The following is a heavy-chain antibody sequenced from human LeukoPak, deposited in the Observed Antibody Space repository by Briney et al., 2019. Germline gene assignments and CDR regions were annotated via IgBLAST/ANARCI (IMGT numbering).Heavy chain of an antibody. CDR2: ISYDRSNK. J-gene: IGHJ4*02. Sequence: GGSLRLSCAASGFTFSSYSMNWVRQAPGKGLEWVAVISYDRSNKYYADSVKGRFTISRDNSKNTLYLQMNSLRAEDTAVYYCAKDERASATYSGYEMDDPYFDYWGQGTLVTVSS. D-gene: IGHD5-12*01. CDR1: GFTFSSYS. CDR3: AKDERASATYSGYEMDDPYFDY. V-gene: IGHV3-30*18.